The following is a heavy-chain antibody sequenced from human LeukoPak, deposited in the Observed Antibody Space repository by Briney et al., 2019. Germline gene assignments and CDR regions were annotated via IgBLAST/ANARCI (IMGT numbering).Heavy chain of an antibody. Sequence: GRSLRLSCAASGFTFSSYVMNWVRQAPGKGLEWVASISHDGSNKYCADSVKGRFTISRDNSKNTLYLEMNSPRAEDTAVYYCARNRQLDYWGQGTLVTVSS. CDR1: GFTFSSYV. D-gene: IGHD6-13*01. CDR2: ISHDGSNK. V-gene: IGHV3-30*04. CDR3: ARNRQLDY. J-gene: IGHJ4*02.